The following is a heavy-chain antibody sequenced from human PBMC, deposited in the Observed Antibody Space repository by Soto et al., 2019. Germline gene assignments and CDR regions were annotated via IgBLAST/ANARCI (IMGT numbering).Heavy chain of an antibody. V-gene: IGHV4-30-2*01. J-gene: IGHJ5*02. CDR2: IYHSGST. CDR1: GGTISGGGYS. Sequence: TLSLTCAVSGGTISGGGYSWSWKRQPPGKGLEWIGYIYHSGSTYYNPSLKSRVTISVDRSKNQFSLKLSSVTAADTAVYYCARGTRHDYVWGSYRPNWFDPWGQGTLVTVSS. CDR3: ARGTRHDYVWGSYRPNWFDP. D-gene: IGHD3-16*02.